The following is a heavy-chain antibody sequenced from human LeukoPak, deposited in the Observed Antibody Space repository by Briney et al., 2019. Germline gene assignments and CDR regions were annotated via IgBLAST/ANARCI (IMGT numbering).Heavy chain of an antibody. V-gene: IGHV3-30*04. CDR3: ARGVVVVAATLGRFDP. CDR1: GFTFSSYA. Sequence: PGGSLRLSCAASGFTFSSYAMHWVRQAPGKGLEWEAVISYDGSNKYYADSVKGRFTISRDNSKNTLYLQMNSLRAEDTAVYYCARGVVVVAATLGRFDPWGQGTLVTVSS. CDR2: ISYDGSNK. J-gene: IGHJ5*02. D-gene: IGHD2-15*01.